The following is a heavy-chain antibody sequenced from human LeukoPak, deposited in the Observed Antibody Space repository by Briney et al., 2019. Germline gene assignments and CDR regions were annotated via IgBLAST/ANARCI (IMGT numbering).Heavy chain of an antibody. CDR1: GGTFSSYA. J-gene: IGHJ6*02. V-gene: IGHV1-69*13. Sequence: GASVKVSCKASGGTFSSYAISWVRQAPGQGLEWMGGIIPIFGTANYAQKFQGRVTITADESTSTAYMELSSLRSEDTAVYYCALVPAAEGYYYYGMDVWGQGTTVTVCS. D-gene: IGHD2-2*01. CDR2: IIPIFGTA. CDR3: ALVPAAEGYYYYGMDV.